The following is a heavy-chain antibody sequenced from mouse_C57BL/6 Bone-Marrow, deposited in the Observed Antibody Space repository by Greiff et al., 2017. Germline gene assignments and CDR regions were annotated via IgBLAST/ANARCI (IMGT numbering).Heavy chain of an antibody. CDR2: IYPRSGNT. CDR3: ARGNYYAMDY. J-gene: IGHJ4*01. CDR1: GYTFTSYG. D-gene: IGHD2-1*01. V-gene: IGHV1-81*01. Sequence: VQLQQSGAELARPGASVKLSCKASGYTFTSYGISWVKQRTGPGLEWIGEIYPRSGNTYYNEKFKGKATLTADKSSSTAYMELRSLTSEDAAVYFCARGNYYAMDYWGQGTSVTVSS.